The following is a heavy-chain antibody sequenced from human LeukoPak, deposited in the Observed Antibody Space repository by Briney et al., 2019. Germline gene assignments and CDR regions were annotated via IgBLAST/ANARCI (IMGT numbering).Heavy chain of an antibody. CDR3: ARDPLYYDSSGYEDAFDI. CDR2: IWYDGSNK. Sequence: GGSLRLSCAASGFTFSSYGMHWVRQAPGKGLEWVAVIWYDGSNKYYADSVKGRFTISRDNSKNTLYLQMNSLRAEDTAVYYCARDPLYYDSSGYEDAFDIWGQGTMVTVSS. D-gene: IGHD3-22*01. J-gene: IGHJ3*02. CDR1: GFTFSSYG. V-gene: IGHV3-33*01.